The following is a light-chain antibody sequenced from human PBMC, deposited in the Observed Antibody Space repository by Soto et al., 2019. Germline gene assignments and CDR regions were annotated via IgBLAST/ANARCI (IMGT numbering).Light chain of an antibody. CDR3: QQYVSSPPSST. V-gene: IGKV3-20*01. Sequence: VLTQSPGTLSLSPGERATLSCRARQRVSSGYLAWYQQKPGQAPRLLIYGASNRATDIPDRFSGRGSGTDFTLTISRLEPEDFAVYYCQQYVSSPPSSTFGQGTRLEI. J-gene: IGKJ5*01. CDR1: QRVSSGY. CDR2: GAS.